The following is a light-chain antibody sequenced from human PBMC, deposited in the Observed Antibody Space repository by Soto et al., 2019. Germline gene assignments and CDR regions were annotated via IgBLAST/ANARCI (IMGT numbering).Light chain of an antibody. CDR1: SGYSNYK. V-gene: IGLV9-49*01. Sequence: QSVLTQPPSASASLGASVTLTCTLSSGYSNYKVDWYQQRPGKGPRFVMRVGTGGIVGSKGDGIPDRFSVLGSGLNRSLTIKNIQEEDESDYHCGADHGSGSDFVWVFGGGTKLTVL. CDR3: GADHGSGSDFVWV. J-gene: IGLJ3*02. CDR2: VGTGGIVG.